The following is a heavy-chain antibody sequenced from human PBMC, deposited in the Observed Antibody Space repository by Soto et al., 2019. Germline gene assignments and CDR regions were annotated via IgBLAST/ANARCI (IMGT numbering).Heavy chain of an antibody. J-gene: IGHJ6*02. Sequence: GESLKISCKGSGYSFTSYWISWVRQMPGKGLEWMGRIDPSDSYTNYSPSFQGHVIISADKSISTAYLQWSSLKASDTAMYYCARHTLMVRGVIIHYGMDVWGQGTTVTVSS. D-gene: IGHD3-10*01. CDR3: ARHTLMVRGVIIHYGMDV. CDR2: IDPSDSYT. CDR1: GYSFTSYW. V-gene: IGHV5-10-1*01.